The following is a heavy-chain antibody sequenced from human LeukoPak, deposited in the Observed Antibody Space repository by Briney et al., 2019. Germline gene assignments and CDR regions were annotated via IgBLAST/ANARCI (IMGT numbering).Heavy chain of an antibody. J-gene: IGHJ4*02. CDR3: ARRTLLWFGDSELDS. V-gene: IGHV4-34*01. D-gene: IGHD3-10*01. CDR1: GGSFSGYY. CDR2: IDHSGST. Sequence: SETLSLTCAVYGGSFSGYYWSWIRQSPEKGLEWIGEIDHSGSTNYNPSLKSRVTISVDRSKNQFSLNLNSVTAADTAVFYCARRTLLWFGDSELDSWGQGTLVTVSS.